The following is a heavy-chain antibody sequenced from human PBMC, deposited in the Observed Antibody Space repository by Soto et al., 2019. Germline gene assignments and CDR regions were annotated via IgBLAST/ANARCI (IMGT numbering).Heavy chain of an antibody. V-gene: IGHV1-18*01. Sequence: QVQLVQSGAEVKKPGASVKVSCKASGYTFTSYGISWVRQAPGQGLEWMGWVSAYNGNTNYAQKLQGRVTMTTDPSTSTAYMELRSVRSDDTAVYYCARTCPMAARRSGMDVWGQGTTVTVSS. CDR3: ARTCPMAARRSGMDV. D-gene: IGHD6-6*01. CDR2: VSAYNGNT. CDR1: GYTFTSYG. J-gene: IGHJ6*02.